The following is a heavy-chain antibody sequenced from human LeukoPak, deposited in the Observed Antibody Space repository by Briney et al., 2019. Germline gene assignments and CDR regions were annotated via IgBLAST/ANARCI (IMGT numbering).Heavy chain of an antibody. Sequence: SATLSLTCTVSGASISSYYWSWVRQPPGKGLGLVLYIYYSGSTNYYPSLKTRLTISGDTSKNQLSLKLSSGTAADTAVYYCASGLGNPGDYDYWGQGTLVTVSS. J-gene: IGHJ4*02. CDR3: ASGLGNPGDYDY. V-gene: IGHV4-59*01. D-gene: IGHD4-23*01. CDR1: GASISSYY. CDR2: IYYSGST.